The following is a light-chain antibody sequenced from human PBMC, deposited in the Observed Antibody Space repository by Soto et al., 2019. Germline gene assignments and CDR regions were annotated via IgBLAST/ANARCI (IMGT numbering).Light chain of an antibody. J-gene: IGKJ4*01. V-gene: IGKV3-11*01. CDR3: QQRSNWPSLT. CDR1: QSVGSY. Sequence: EIVLIQSPSTLSLSPWERSTLSFRASQSVGSYLAWYQHKPGQAPRLLISDASNRATGIPARFSGSGSETDFTLTISSLEPEDSAVYYCQQRSNWPSLTFGGGTKVDIK. CDR2: DAS.